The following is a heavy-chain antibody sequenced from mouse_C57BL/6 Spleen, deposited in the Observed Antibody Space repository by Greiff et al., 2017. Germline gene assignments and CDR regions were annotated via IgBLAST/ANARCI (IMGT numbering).Heavy chain of an antibody. D-gene: IGHD2-13*01. J-gene: IGHJ4*01. CDR2: IDPSDSYT. CDR1: GYTFTSYW. CDR3: ARHMTTNYAMDY. Sequence: QVQLQQSGAELVMPGASVKLSCKASGYTFTSYWMHWVKQRPGQGLEWIGEIDPSDSYTNYNQKFKGKTTLTVDKYSSTAYMQLSSLTSEDSAVYYCARHMTTNYAMDYWGQGTSVTVSS. V-gene: IGHV1-69*01.